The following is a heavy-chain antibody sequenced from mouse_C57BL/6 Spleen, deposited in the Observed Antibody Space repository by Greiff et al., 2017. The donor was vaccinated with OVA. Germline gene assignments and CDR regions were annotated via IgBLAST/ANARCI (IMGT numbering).Heavy chain of an antibody. Sequence: EVNVVESGGGLVQPKGSLKLSCAASGFSFNTYAMNWVRQAPGKGLEWVARIRSKSNNYATYYADSVKDRFTISRDDSESMLYLQMNNLKTEDTAMYYCVRQGWDWFAYWGQGTLVTVSA. V-gene: IGHV10-1*01. CDR2: IRSKSNNYAT. CDR1: GFSFNTYA. CDR3: VRQGWDWFAY. D-gene: IGHD3-3*01. J-gene: IGHJ3*01.